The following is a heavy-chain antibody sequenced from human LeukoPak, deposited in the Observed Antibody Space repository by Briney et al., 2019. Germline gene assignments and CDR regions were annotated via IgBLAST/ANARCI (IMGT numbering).Heavy chain of an antibody. D-gene: IGHD3-22*01. J-gene: IGHJ3*01. CDR1: GGSISSSTYY. V-gene: IGHV4-39*01. CDR3: ARHDSSGHYNALDL. Sequence: SETLSLTCTVSGGSISSSTYYWGWIRQRPGKGREWIGSFYYSGTTDYNTSLKSRVTISVDTSKNQFSLNLSSENAADYPGYNCARHDSSGHYNALDLGGEGTMVSVSS. CDR2: FYYSGTT.